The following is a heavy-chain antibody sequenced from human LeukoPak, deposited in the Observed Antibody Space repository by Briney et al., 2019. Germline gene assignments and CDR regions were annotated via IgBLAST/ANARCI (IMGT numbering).Heavy chain of an antibody. J-gene: IGHJ4*02. Sequence: GESLQISCQGSGYSFTSYWIGWVRQMPGKGLEWMGIIYPGDSDTRYSPSFQGQVTISADKSISTAYLQWSSLKASDTAMYYCARRAKGGYSSGWFRLDYFDYWGQGTLVTVSS. CDR2: IYPGDSDT. CDR3: ARRAKGGYSSGWFRLDYFDY. V-gene: IGHV5-51*01. CDR1: GYSFTSYW. D-gene: IGHD6-13*01.